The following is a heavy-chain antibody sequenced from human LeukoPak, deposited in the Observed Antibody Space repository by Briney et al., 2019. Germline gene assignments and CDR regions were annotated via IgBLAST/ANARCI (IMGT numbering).Heavy chain of an antibody. V-gene: IGHV4-59*01. J-gene: IGHJ3*02. Sequence: SETLSLTCTVSGGSISSYYWSWIRQPPGKGLEWIGYIYYSGSTNYNPSLKSRVTISVDTSKNQFSLKLSSVTAADTAVYYCAGLGEDIVVVPAAPVRNDAFDIWGQGTMVTVSS. CDR3: AGLGEDIVVVPAAPVRNDAFDI. CDR2: IYYSGST. D-gene: IGHD2-2*01. CDR1: GGSISSYY.